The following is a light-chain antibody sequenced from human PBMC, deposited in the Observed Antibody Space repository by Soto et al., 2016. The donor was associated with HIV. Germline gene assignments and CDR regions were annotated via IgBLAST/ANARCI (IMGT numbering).Light chain of an antibody. V-gene: IGLV3-27*01. Sequence: SYELTQPSSVSVSPGQTVRITCSGDVLAKKYARWFQQKPGQAPMLVIYKDSEWPSGTPERFSGSSSGTTVTLTISGAQVEDEADYYCYSAADNNWVFGGGTKLTVL. CDR2: KDS. J-gene: IGLJ3*02. CDR1: VLAKKY. CDR3: YSAADNNWV.